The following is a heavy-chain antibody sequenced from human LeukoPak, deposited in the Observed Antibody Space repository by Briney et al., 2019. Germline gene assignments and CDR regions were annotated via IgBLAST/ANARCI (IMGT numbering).Heavy chain of an antibody. V-gene: IGHV4-59*01. CDR1: GGSPSRYY. D-gene: IGHD1-26*01. Sequence: PSETLSLTFTVSGGSPSRYYRKWIRQPPGKGLVWIGYGSYSGSTDYNPSLKSRVTISVDTSKNQFSLKLSSVTAADTAVYYCARAYGSYSFDYWGQGTLVTVSS. CDR3: ARAYGSYSFDY. CDR2: GSYSGST. J-gene: IGHJ4*02.